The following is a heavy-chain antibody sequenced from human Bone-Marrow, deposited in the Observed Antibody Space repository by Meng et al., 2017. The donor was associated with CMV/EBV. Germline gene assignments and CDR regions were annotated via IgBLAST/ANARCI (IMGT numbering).Heavy chain of an antibody. V-gene: IGHV3-30*02. CDR1: GFTFSSYC. J-gene: IGHJ3*02. Sequence: GESLKISCAASGFTFSSYCMHWVRQAPGKGLEWVAFVRYDGSNKYYADSVKGRFTISRDNSKNTLYLQMNSLRAEDTAVYYCAKAEGFGELLNSAFEIWGQGTMVTVSS. CDR2: VRYDGSNK. D-gene: IGHD3-10*01. CDR3: AKAEGFGELLNSAFEI.